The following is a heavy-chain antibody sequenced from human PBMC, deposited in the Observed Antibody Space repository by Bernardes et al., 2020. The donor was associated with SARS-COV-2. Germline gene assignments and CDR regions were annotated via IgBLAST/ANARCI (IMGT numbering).Heavy chain of an antibody. D-gene: IGHD1-26*01. CDR1: GYSFTSYW. CDR2: IYPGDSDT. V-gene: IGHV5-51*01. J-gene: IGHJ6*02. CDR3: ARQRLSGSGSYYYYYYGMDV. Sequence: GESLKISCKGSGYSFTSYWIGWVRQMPGKGLEWMGIIYPGDSDTRYSPSFQGQVTISADKSISTAYLQWSSLKASDTAMYYCARQRLSGSGSYYYYYYGMDVWGQGTTVTVSS.